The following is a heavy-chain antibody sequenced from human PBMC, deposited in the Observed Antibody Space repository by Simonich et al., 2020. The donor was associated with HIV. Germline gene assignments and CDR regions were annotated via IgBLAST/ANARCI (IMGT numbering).Heavy chain of an antibody. V-gene: IGHV3-33*01. J-gene: IGHJ4*02. CDR1: GFTFSSYG. CDR3: AGSVGHDILTGYYR. Sequence: QVQLVQSGGGVVQPGRSLSLSCAASGFTFSSYGLHWVRQAPVRGLGLVEMIVNDRSNKSYADSVKGRFTSSRDNSKNTLYLQMNSLRAEDTAVYYCAGSVGHDILTGYYRWGQGTLVTVSS. CDR2: IVNDRSNK. D-gene: IGHD3-9*01.